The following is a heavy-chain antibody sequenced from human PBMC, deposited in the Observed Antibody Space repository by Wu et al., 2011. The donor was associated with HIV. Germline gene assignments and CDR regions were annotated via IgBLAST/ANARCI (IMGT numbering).Heavy chain of an antibody. D-gene: IGHD2-2*02. J-gene: IGHJ6*03. V-gene: IGHV1-8*02. CDR1: GYTFTSYD. CDR2: MNPNSGNT. CDR3: ARQRIPDQLLYGGFAMDV. Sequence: QVQLVQSGAEVKKPGASVKVSCKASGYTFTSYDINWVRQATGQGLEWMGWMNPNSGNTDYAQKFQGRVTMTRNTSTSTAYMELRSLRSDDTAVYYCARQRIPDQLLYGGFAMDVWGKGTTVTVSS.